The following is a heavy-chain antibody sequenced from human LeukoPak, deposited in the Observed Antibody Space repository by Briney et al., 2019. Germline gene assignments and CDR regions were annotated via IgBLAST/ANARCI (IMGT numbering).Heavy chain of an antibody. CDR2: ITGSGDTI. CDR3: ARERTTIVSGTTIGAY. Sequence: GGSLRLSCSASGFTFSSYEVNWVRQAPGKGLEWISYITGSGDTIYYADSVKGRFTISRDNAKNSLFLQMNSLTADDTAVYYCARERTTIVSGTTIGAYWGQGTLVTVSS. CDR1: GFTFSSYE. J-gene: IGHJ4*02. V-gene: IGHV3-48*03. D-gene: IGHD2/OR15-2a*01.